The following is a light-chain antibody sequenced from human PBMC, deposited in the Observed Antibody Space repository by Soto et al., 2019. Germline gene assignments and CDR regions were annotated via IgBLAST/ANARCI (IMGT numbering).Light chain of an antibody. V-gene: IGKV1-39*01. Sequence: DIQMTQSPSSLSASVGDRVTIACRASQSISSYLNWYQQKPGKAPKLLIYAASSLQSGVSSRFSGSGAGTDFTLTIGSLQPEDFATYYCQQSYSFPITFGQGTRPEIK. CDR1: QSISSY. J-gene: IGKJ5*01. CDR3: QQSYSFPIT. CDR2: AAS.